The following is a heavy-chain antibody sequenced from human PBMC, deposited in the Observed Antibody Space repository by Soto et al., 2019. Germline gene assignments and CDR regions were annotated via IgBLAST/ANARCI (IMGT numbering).Heavy chain of an antibody. Sequence: QLQLQESGPGLVKPSETLTLTCTVSGGSISSSSYYWGWIRQPPGKGLEWIGSIYYSGSTYYNPSLKSRVTISVDTSXHXXXXXXXXXXXXXXXXXXXXXXXXXTQLWYFDLWGRGTLATVSS. CDR1: GGSISSSSYY. J-gene: IGHJ2*01. V-gene: IGHV4-39*01. D-gene: IGHD1-1*01. CDR3: XXXXXXTQLWYFDL. CDR2: IYYSGST.